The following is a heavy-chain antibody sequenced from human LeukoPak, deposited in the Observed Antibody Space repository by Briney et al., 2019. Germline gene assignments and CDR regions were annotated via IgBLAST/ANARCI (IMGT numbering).Heavy chain of an antibody. J-gene: IGHJ4*02. CDR2: IDWDDDK. CDR3: ARALRGGSSSGFDY. CDR1: GFSLSTSGMC. V-gene: IGHV2-70*01. D-gene: IGHD6-6*01. Sequence: ESGPTLVNPTQTLTLTCTFSGFSLSTSGMCVSWIRQPPGKALEWLALIDWDDDKYYSTSLKTRLTISKDTSKNQVVLTMTNMDLVDTATYYCARALRGGSSSGFDYWGQGTLVTVSS.